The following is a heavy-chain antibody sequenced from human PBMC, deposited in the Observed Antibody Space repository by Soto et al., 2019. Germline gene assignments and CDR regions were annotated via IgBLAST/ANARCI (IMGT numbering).Heavy chain of an antibody. V-gene: IGHV4-31*03. CDR3: ARDDYGPSTGAFEI. J-gene: IGHJ3*02. D-gene: IGHD4-17*01. Sequence: SETLSLTCTVSGGSINSGDYYWSWIRQHPGKGLEWIGHIYFSGSTSYNPSLKSRVTISINTSKNKFSLQLDSVTAADTAVYYCARDDYGPSTGAFEIWGQGAMVTVSS. CDR2: IYFSGST. CDR1: GGSINSGDYY.